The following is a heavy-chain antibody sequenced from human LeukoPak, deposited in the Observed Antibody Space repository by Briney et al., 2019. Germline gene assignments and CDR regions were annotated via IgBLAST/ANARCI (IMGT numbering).Heavy chain of an antibody. CDR1: GFTFSNYG. D-gene: IGHD6-13*01. CDR3: ASGYSTIRYPDY. CDR2: ISYDGSKK. V-gene: IGHV3-30*03. J-gene: IGHJ4*02. Sequence: GGSLRLSCAASGFTFSNYGMHWVRQAPGKGLEWVALISYDGSKKYYGDSVKGRFTISRDNSKNTLYLQMNSLRAEDTAVYYCASGYSTIRYPDYWGQGTLVTVSS.